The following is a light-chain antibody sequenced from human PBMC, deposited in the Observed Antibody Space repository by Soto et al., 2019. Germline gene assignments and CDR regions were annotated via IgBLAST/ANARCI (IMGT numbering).Light chain of an antibody. CDR2: AAS. J-gene: IGKJ5*01. V-gene: IGKV1-5*01. CDR1: ESIDNW. CDR3: QQYYSYTIT. Sequence: DIQMNQSPSTLSASAGDTATITGRASESIDNWLAWYQQKRGKAPKLXLFAASTLVGGVPSRFSGRGSGTEFTLTISSLQADDFATYYCQQYYSYTITFGQGTRLEI.